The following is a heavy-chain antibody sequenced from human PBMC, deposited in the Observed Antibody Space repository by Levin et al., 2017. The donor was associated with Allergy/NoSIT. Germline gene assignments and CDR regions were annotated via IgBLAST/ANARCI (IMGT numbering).Heavy chain of an antibody. Sequence: PSETLSLTCTVSGGSISSSSYYWGWIRQPPGKGLEWIGSIYYSGSTYYNPSLKSRVTISVDTSKNQFSLKLSSVTAADTAVYYCARDHLTPYGSGSYYPLDDYWGQGTLVTVSS. V-gene: IGHV4-39*07. CDR1: GGSISSSSYY. CDR3: ARDHLTPYGSGSYYPLDDY. J-gene: IGHJ4*02. D-gene: IGHD3-10*01. CDR2: IYYSGST.